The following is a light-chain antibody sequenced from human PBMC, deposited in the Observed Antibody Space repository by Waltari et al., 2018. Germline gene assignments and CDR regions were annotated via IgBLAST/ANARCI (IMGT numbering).Light chain of an antibody. CDR2: KDS. Sequence: SYELTHPSSVSLSPGQTARITCSGDVLAKKYARGFQQKPGQAPVLVIYKDSERPSGLPGRFSGSSSGTTGTLTISGAQVEDEADYYCYSAADNNLVFGGGTKLTVL. CDR3: YSAADNNLV. CDR1: VLAKKY. J-gene: IGLJ2*01. V-gene: IGLV3-27*01.